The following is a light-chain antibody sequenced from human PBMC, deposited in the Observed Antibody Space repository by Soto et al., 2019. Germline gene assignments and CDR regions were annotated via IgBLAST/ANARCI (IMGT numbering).Light chain of an antibody. V-gene: IGKV3-20*01. Sequence: EIVFTQSPGTLSLSPGERATLSCRASQSVSSSYLAWYQQKPGQAPRLLIYGASSRATGIPDRFSGTGSGTDFNLTISRLEPEDFAVYYFQQYGTSSWTFAQGTKVDTK. CDR2: GAS. J-gene: IGKJ1*01. CDR3: QQYGTSSWT. CDR1: QSVSSSY.